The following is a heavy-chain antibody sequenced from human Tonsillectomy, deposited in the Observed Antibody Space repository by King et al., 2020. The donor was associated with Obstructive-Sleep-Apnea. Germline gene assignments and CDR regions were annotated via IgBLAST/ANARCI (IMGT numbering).Heavy chain of an antibody. V-gene: IGHV1-2*02. CDR1: GYTFSDNY. CDR2: INPNSGGT. D-gene: IGHD3-10*01. Sequence: VQLVQSGAEVKKPGASVKVSCKASGYTFSDNYIHWVRQAPGQGLEWMGWINPNSGGTNYAQKFQGRVTMTRDTSISTAYMELSRLRFDDTAVYYWARDRGGSGTYLVGKHWFDPWGQGIVVTVSS. CDR3: ARDRGGSGTYLVGKHWFDP. J-gene: IGHJ5*02.